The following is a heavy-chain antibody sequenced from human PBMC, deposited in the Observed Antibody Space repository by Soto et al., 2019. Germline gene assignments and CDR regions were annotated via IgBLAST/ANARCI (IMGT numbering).Heavy chain of an antibody. Sequence: GGSLRLSCVASGFTFSSYAMSWVRQAPGKGLEWVSAISGSGGSTYYADSVKGRFTISRDNSKNTLYLQMNSLRAEDTAVYYCAKGTAMVTFGSTFDYWGQGTLVTVSS. V-gene: IGHV3-23*01. CDR2: ISGSGGST. D-gene: IGHD5-18*01. CDR3: AKGTAMVTFGSTFDY. CDR1: GFTFSSYA. J-gene: IGHJ4*02.